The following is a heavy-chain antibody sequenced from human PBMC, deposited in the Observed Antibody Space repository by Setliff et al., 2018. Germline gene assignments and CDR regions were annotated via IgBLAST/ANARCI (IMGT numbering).Heavy chain of an antibody. J-gene: IGHJ4*02. Sequence: SGPTLVNPTQTLTLTCTFSGFSLSTDGVSVGWIRQPPGKALEWLALIYWDDDKRYSTSRKSRFTISKDTSKSQVVLTMTNMDPVDTATYYCARTPMTWFGELLSPYYFDYWGQGTLVTVSS. D-gene: IGHD3-10*01. CDR2: IYWDDDK. V-gene: IGHV2-5*02. CDR1: GFSLSTDGVS. CDR3: ARTPMTWFGELLSPYYFDY.